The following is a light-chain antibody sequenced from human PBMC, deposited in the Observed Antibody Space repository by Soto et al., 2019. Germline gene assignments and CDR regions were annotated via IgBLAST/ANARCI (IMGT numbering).Light chain of an antibody. CDR1: QSVSSD. V-gene: IGKV3-15*01. Sequence: EIVMTQSPATLSVSPGERATLSCRASQSVSSDLAWYQQKPGQAPRLLIYGASTRATGFPARFSGSGSGTEFTLTFNSLQSEDFAVYYCQQYNNWPWTFGQGTKVDIK. J-gene: IGKJ1*01. CDR2: GAS. CDR3: QQYNNWPWT.